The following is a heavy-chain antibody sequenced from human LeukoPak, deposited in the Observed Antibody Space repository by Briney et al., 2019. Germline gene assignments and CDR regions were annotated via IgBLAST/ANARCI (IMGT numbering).Heavy chain of an antibody. D-gene: IGHD6-19*01. J-gene: IGHJ4*02. V-gene: IGHV3-23*01. Sequence: PGGSLRLSCAASGFTFSTYAMSWVRQAPGKGLEWVSSISGSSSTYYADSVKGWFTISRDNSKNTLYLQMNSLRAEDTAVYYCAKEKSIAVALPFDYWGQGTLVTVSS. CDR3: AKEKSIAVALPFDY. CDR2: ISGSSST. CDR1: GFTFSTYA.